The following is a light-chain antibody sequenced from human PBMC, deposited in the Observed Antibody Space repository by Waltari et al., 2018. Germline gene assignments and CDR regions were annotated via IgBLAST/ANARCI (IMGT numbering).Light chain of an antibody. CDR1: SSAVGGYNY. CDR3: GSYTLINTLVV. V-gene: IGLV2-14*01. J-gene: IGLJ3*02. Sequence: QSALTQPASVSGSPGQSITISCTGTSSAVGGYNYVSWYQQHPGKPPKLIIYGVSNRPSGVSARFSGSKSGNTASLTVSGLQAEDEAYYYCGSYTLINTLVVFGGGTKVTVL. CDR2: GVS.